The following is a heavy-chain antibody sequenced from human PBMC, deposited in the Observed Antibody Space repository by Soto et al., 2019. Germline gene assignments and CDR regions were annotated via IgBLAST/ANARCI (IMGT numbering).Heavy chain of an antibody. CDR3: AREYSGYSYDSFDY. CDR1: GGSISSYY. CDR2: IYTSGST. J-gene: IGHJ4*02. D-gene: IGHD5-18*01. V-gene: IGHV4-4*07. Sequence: SETLSLTCTVSGGSISSYYWSWIRQPAGKGLEWIGRIYTSGSTNYNPSLKSRVTMSVDTSKNQFSLKLSSVTAADTAVYYCAREYSGYSYDSFDYWGQGTLVTVSS.